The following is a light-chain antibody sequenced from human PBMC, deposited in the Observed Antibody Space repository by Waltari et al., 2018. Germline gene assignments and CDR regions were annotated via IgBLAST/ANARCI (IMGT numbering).Light chain of an antibody. J-gene: IGKJ1*01. CDR1: RTASDF. CDR2: AAS. V-gene: IGKV1-39*01. CDR3: QQSYNTPWT. Sequence: DIQMTQSPSSLAASVGDRVTITCRARRTASDFLNWYQQKPGSAPKLLIYAASTLQSGVPSRFKGSGSGTDFTLTINSLQPEDFATYYCQQSYNTPWTFGQGTRVEIK.